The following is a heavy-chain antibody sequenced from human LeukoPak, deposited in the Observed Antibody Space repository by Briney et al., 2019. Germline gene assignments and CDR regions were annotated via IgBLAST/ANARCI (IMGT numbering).Heavy chain of an antibody. J-gene: IGHJ4*02. D-gene: IGHD6-13*01. Sequence: GSLRLSCAASGFTFSDYYMSWIRQTPGKGLEWIGDIYYSGSTNYNPSLKSRVTISVDTSKNQFSLKLSSVTAADTAVYYCARHTDIAPLSSLKYWGQGTLVTVSS. V-gene: IGHV4-59*08. CDR1: GFTFSDYY. CDR3: ARHTDIAPLSSLKY. CDR2: IYYSGST.